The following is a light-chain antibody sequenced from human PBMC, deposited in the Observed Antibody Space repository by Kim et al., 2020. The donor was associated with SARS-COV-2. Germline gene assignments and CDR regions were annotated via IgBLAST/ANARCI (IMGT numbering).Light chain of an antibody. CDR3: HQYNDWPLT. CDR2: GAS. Sequence: VSPGERATLSARASQGVNSNLAWYQLKPGQAPRLLIYGASARATGIPARFSGSGSGTEFTLTISSLQSEDFAVYYCHQYNDWPLTFGGGTKVDIK. J-gene: IGKJ4*01. V-gene: IGKV3-15*01. CDR1: QGVNSN.